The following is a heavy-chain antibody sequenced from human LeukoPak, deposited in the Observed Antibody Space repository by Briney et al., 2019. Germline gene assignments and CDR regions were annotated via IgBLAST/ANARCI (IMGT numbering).Heavy chain of an antibody. CDR2: INPKSGCT. CDR3: ARDSGLGPTWHPFDH. CDR1: GYNFTDYY. V-gene: IGHV1-2*02. J-gene: IGHJ4*02. Sequence: ASVKVSCKASGYNFTDYYIHWVRQAPGQGLEWMGWINPKSGCTNYAQKFRGRVTMTRDTSISTAYMELSGLRSDDTAVYYCARDSGLGPTWHPFDHWGQGTPVTVSS. D-gene: IGHD1-26*01.